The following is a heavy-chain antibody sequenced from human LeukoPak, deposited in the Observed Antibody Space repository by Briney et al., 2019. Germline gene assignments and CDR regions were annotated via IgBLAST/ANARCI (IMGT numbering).Heavy chain of an antibody. CDR1: GFTFSNYW. CDR3: ARQGDDY. CDR2: IKEDGSEK. V-gene: IGHV3-7*01. D-gene: IGHD3-16*01. Sequence: GGSLRLSCVASGFTFSNYWMSWVRQSPGKGLECVANIKEDGSEKYYVDSVKGRFTISRDNAKNSLYLQMNSLRAEDTAVYYCARQGDDYWGHGTLVTVSS. J-gene: IGHJ4*01.